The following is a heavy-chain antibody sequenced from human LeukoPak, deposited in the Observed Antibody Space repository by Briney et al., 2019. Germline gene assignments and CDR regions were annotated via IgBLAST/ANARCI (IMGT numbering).Heavy chain of an antibody. CDR2: ISINTDT. Sequence: PGGSLTLACAASGIAVIGNCMSWVRQPPGKGLEWVSFISINTDTFYADSVRGRFTISRDSSKNTLFLQMNSLRDEDSAVYYCAIAQSWDELFDSWGQGTLVTVSS. V-gene: IGHV3-53*01. J-gene: IGHJ4*02. D-gene: IGHD1-26*01. CDR3: AIAQSWDELFDS. CDR1: GIAVIGNC.